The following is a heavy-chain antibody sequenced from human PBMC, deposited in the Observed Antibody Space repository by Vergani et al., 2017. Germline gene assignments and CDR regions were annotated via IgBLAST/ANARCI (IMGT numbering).Heavy chain of an antibody. CDR3: AKDLHDSSGYYPDY. CDR2: IRYDASNK. Sequence: QVQLVESGGGVVQPGGSLRLSCAASGFPFSSYDMHWVRQAPGKGLEWVALIRYDASNKYYADSVKGRFTISRDNSKNTLYLQMNSLRAEDTAVYYCAKDLHDSSGYYPDYWGQGILVTVSS. V-gene: IGHV3-30*02. D-gene: IGHD3-22*01. CDR1: GFPFSSYD. J-gene: IGHJ4*02.